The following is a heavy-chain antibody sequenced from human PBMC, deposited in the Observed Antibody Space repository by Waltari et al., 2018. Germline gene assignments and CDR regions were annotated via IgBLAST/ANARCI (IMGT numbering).Heavy chain of an antibody. CDR3: ARDYDQDWFDP. V-gene: IGHV4-4*07. D-gene: IGHD3-22*01. Sequence: QVQLQESGQGLVRPSETLSLTCTVSGGSVSDFYWTWIRQPAGGGLEWIGRIHISGRTDYHPSLKSRVSMSVDTSKNQFSLKLSSVTAADTAVYYCARDYDQDWFDPWGQGTLVTVSS. J-gene: IGHJ5*02. CDR2: IHISGRT. CDR1: GGSVSDFY.